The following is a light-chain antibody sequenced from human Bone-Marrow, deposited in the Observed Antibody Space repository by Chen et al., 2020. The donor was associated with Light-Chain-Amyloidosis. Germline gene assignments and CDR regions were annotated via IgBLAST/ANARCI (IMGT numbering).Light chain of an antibody. Sequence: NCMLTQPHSVSESPGKTVIISCTRSSGSIATNYVQWYQQRPGSSPTTVIYEDDQRPSGVPDRFSGSIDRSSNSASLTLSGLKTEDEADYYCQSYQGSSQGVFGGGTKLTVL. CDR1: SGSIATNY. CDR2: EDD. J-gene: IGLJ3*02. CDR3: QSYQGSSQGV. V-gene: IGLV6-57*01.